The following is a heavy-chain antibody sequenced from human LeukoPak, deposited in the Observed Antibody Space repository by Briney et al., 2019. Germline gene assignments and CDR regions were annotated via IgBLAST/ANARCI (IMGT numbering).Heavy chain of an antibody. CDR2: ISPTGSTT. CDR3: ARGPNSNWSGLDF. Sequence: GGSLRLSCTASGFSFSEHWMHWAPQLPGKGLVWVSRISPTGSTTSYADSVKGRFTVSRDNAKNTLYLQVNNLRAEDTAVYYCARGPNSNWSGLDFWGQGTLLTVSS. J-gene: IGHJ4*02. V-gene: IGHV3-74*01. D-gene: IGHD6-6*01. CDR1: GFSFSEHW.